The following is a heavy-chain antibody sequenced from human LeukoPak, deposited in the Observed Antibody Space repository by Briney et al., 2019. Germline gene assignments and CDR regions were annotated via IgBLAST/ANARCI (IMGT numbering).Heavy chain of an antibody. Sequence: ASVKVSCKASGYTFTGYYMHWVRQAPGQGLEWMGWINPNSGGTNYAQKFQGRVTMTTDTSTSTAYMELRSLRSDDTAVYYCARDDWEPTGGYWGQGTLVTVSS. V-gene: IGHV1-2*02. CDR1: GYTFTGYY. CDR3: ARDDWEPTGGY. D-gene: IGHD1-26*01. J-gene: IGHJ4*02. CDR2: INPNSGGT.